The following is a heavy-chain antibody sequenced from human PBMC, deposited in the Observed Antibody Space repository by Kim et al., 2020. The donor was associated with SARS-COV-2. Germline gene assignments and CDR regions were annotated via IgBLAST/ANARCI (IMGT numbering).Heavy chain of an antibody. CDR1: GFTFSTYD. V-gene: IGHV3-13*01. CDR3: ARDRGPDGFYGMDV. J-gene: IGHJ6*02. D-gene: IGHD3-10*01. Sequence: GGSLRLSCAASGFTFSTYDMHWVRQAKGKGLEWVSTIGTAGDTFYRDSVKGRFTISRENAKNALYLQMISLGAGDTAVYYCARDRGPDGFYGMDVWGHGTTVTVSS. CDR2: IGTAGDT.